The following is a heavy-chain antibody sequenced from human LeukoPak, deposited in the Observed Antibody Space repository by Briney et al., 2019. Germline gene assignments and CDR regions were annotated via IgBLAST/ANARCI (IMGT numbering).Heavy chain of an antibody. CDR3: ARHVSYCSGGSCYPPNDAFDI. CDR2: IYYSGST. J-gene: IGHJ3*02. Sequence: SETLSLTCTVYAGSISSYYWSWIRQPQGKGLEWIGYIYYSGSTNYNPSLKSRVTISVGTSKTQFSLKLSSVTAAYRAVDYCARHVSYCSGGSCYPPNDAFDIWGQRTMVTVSS. D-gene: IGHD2-15*01. V-gene: IGHV4-59*08. CDR1: AGSISSYY.